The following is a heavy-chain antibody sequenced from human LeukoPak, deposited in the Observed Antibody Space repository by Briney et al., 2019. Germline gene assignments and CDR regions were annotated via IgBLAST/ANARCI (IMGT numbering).Heavy chain of an antibody. D-gene: IGHD2-2*01. CDR2: IYYSGST. CDR1: GGSISSGGYY. V-gene: IGHV4-61*08. CDR3: ARAAKDCSSTSCYYYYGMDV. Sequence: SETLSLTCTVSGGSISSGGYYWSWIRQPPGKGLEWIGYIYYSGSTNYNPSLKSRVTISVDTSKNQFSLKLSSVTAADTAVYYCARAAKDCSSTSCYYYYGMDVWGQGTTVTVSS. J-gene: IGHJ6*02.